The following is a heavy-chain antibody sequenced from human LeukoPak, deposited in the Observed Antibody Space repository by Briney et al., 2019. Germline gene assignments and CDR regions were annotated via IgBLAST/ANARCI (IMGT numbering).Heavy chain of an antibody. CDR3: ASDKSGWSYNWFDP. CDR2: INHSGST. J-gene: IGHJ5*02. D-gene: IGHD6-19*01. CDR1: GGSFSGYY. V-gene: IGHV4-34*01. Sequence: PSETLSLTCAVYGGSFSGYYGSWIRQPPGKGLEWIGEINHSGSTNYNPSLKSRVTISVDTSKNQFSLKLSSVTAADTAVYYCASDKSGWSYNWFDPWGQGTLVTVSS.